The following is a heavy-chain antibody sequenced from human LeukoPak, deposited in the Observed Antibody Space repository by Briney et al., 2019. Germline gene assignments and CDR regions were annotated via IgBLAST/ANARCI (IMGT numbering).Heavy chain of an antibody. D-gene: IGHD6-19*01. CDR2: ISGSGGST. V-gene: IGHV3-23*01. CDR3: AKGDGYSSGWYPPYYYYGMDV. CDR1: GFTVSSNY. J-gene: IGHJ6*02. Sequence: GGSLRLSCAASGFTVSSNYMSWVRQAPGKGLEWVSAISGSGGSTYYADSVKGRFTISRDNSKNTLYLQMNSLRAEDTAVYYCAKGDGYSSGWYPPYYYYGMDVWGQGTTVTVSS.